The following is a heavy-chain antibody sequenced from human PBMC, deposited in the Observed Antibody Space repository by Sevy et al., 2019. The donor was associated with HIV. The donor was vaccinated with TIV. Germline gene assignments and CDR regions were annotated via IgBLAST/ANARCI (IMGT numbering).Heavy chain of an antibody. CDR3: ATVPGRYCSSTSCAYYYYGMDV. CDR1: GYTLTELS. CDR2: FDPEDGET. D-gene: IGHD2-2*01. V-gene: IGHV1-24*01. J-gene: IGHJ6*02. Sequence: ASVKVSCKVSGYTLTELSMHWVRQAPGKGLEWMGGFDPEDGETIYAQKFQGRVTMTEDTSTDTAYMELSSLRSEDTAVYYCATVPGRYCSSTSCAYYYYGMDVWGQGTTVTVSS.